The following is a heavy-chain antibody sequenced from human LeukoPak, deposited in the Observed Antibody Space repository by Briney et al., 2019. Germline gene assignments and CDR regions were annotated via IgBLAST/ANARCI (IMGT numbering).Heavy chain of an antibody. V-gene: IGHV4-59*01. Sequence: SETLSLTCTVSGGSISNYYWSWIRQAPGKGLEWIGYTYYSGSTNYNPSLKSRVTISVDTSKNQFSLKLSSVTAADTAVFYCARLSAGYSLFNGLDAWGKGTTVTVSS. D-gene: IGHD5-18*01. CDR2: TYYSGST. CDR1: GGSISNYY. CDR3: ARLSAGYSLFNGLDA. J-gene: IGHJ6*04.